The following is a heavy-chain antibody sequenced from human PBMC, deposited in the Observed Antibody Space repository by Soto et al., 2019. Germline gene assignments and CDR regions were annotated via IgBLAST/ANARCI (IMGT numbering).Heavy chain of an antibody. CDR3: ARDPEPTYYYDSSGYQPDY. CDR2: IWYDGSNK. CDR1: GFTFSSYG. Sequence: GGSLRLSCAASGFTFSSYGMHWVRQAPGKGLEWVAVIWYDGSNKYYADSVKGRFTISRDNSKNTLYLQMNSLRAEDTAVYYCARDPEPTYYYDSSGYQPDYWGQGTLVTVSS. D-gene: IGHD3-22*01. V-gene: IGHV3-33*01. J-gene: IGHJ4*02.